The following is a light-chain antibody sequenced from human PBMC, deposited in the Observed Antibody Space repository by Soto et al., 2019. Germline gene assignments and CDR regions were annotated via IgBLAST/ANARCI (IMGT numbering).Light chain of an antibody. CDR3: QSYDSSNHGV. CDR2: EDK. J-gene: IGLJ7*01. CDR1: SGSIASNF. Sequence: NFMLTQPHSVSESPGKTVIISCTRSSGSIASNFVQWYRQRPGSAPTTVIYEDKQRPSGVPDRFSGSIDSSSNSASLTISGLKTEDEADYYCQSYDSSNHGVFGGGTQLTVL. V-gene: IGLV6-57*04.